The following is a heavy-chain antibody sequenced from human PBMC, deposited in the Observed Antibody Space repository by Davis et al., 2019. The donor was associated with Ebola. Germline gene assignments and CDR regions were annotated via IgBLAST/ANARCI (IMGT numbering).Heavy chain of an antibody. J-gene: IGHJ6*02. Sequence: PGGSLRLSCAASGFTFDDYAMHWVRQAPGKGLEWVSGISWNSGSIGYADSVKGRFTISRDNAKNSPYLQMNSLRAEDTAVYYCARDLLPYYYGMDVWGQGTTVTVSS. V-gene: IGHV3-9*01. CDR2: ISWNSGSI. CDR3: ARDLLPYYYGMDV. CDR1: GFTFDDYA.